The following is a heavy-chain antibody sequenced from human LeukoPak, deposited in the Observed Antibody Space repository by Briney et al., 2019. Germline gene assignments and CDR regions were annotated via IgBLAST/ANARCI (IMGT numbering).Heavy chain of an antibody. CDR2: ISGGSTVI. D-gene: IGHD5-18*01. V-gene: IGHV3-48*01. J-gene: IGHJ4*02. Sequence: GGSIRLSCAASGFTFSSYNMNWVRQAPGKGLEWVSYISGGSTVIDYADSVKGRFTISRDNAKNSLYLQMNSLRGEDTAVYYCARTRGYNYGYSDDWGQGTLVTVSS. CDR1: GFTFSSYN. CDR3: ARTRGYNYGYSDD.